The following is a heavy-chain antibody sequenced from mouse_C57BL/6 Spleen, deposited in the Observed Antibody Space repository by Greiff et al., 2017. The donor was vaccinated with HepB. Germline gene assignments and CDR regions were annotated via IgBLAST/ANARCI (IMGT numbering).Heavy chain of an antibody. D-gene: IGHD2-2*01. J-gene: IGHJ4*01. CDR1: GYTFTDYE. CDR2: IDPETGGT. Sequence: VKLMESGAELVRPGASVTLSCKASGYTFTDYEMHWVKQTPVHGLEWIGAIDPETGGTAYNQKFKGKAILTADKSSSTAYMELRSLTSEDSAVYYCTRGDGYDDYYAMDYWGKGTSVTVSS. V-gene: IGHV1-15*01. CDR3: TRGDGYDDYYAMDY.